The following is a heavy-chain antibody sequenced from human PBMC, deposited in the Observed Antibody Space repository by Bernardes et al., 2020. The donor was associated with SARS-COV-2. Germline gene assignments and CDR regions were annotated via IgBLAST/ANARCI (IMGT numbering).Heavy chain of an antibody. J-gene: IGHJ1*01. Sequence: GSLRLSCATSGFPFSNYAMSWVRQAPGKGLEWVSGISGSGGRTYYADSVKGRFTISRDNSKNTLYLQMNSLRAEDTAVYYCAKDPFYDFWSGYYFQHWGQGTLVTVSS. CDR2: ISGSGGRT. CDR1: GFPFSNYA. D-gene: IGHD3-3*01. V-gene: IGHV3-23*01. CDR3: AKDPFYDFWSGYYFQH.